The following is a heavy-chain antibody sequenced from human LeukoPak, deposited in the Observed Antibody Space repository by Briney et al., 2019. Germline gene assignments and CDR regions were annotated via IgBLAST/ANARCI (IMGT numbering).Heavy chain of an antibody. Sequence: PGGSLRLSCAASGFTFSSYGMSWVRQAPGKGLEWVSAISGSGGSTYYADSVKGRFTISRDNSKNTLYLQMNSLRAEDTAVYYCAKERTMIGAEGDAFDIWGQGTMVTVSS. J-gene: IGHJ3*02. V-gene: IGHV3-23*01. CDR1: GFTFSSYG. CDR3: AKERTMIGAEGDAFDI. D-gene: IGHD3-22*01. CDR2: ISGSGGST.